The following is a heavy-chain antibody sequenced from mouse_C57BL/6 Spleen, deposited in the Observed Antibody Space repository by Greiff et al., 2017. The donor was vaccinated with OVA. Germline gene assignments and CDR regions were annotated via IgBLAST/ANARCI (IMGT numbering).Heavy chain of an antibody. CDR2: ILPGSGST. D-gene: IGHD1-1*01. Sequence: VQLQQSGAELMKPGASVKLSCKATGYTFTGYWIEWVKQRPGHGLEWIGEILPGSGSTNYNEKFKGKATFTADKSSNTAYMQLSSLTTEDSAISYCAGPSTTVPYYLDYWGQGTTLTVSS. CDR3: AGPSTTVPYYLDY. V-gene: IGHV1-9*01. J-gene: IGHJ2*01. CDR1: GYTFTGYW.